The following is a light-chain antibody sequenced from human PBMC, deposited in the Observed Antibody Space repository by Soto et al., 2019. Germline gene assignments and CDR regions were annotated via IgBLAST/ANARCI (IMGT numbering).Light chain of an antibody. J-gene: IGKJ1*01. CDR1: QSVGNNH. V-gene: IGKV3-20*01. Sequence: EIELTQSPGTLSLSPWERATLSCRASQSVGNNHLAWYQQKPGQAPRLLIYGASSRAIGIPDRFSGSGSGTDFTLTISRLEPEDFAMYYRQQYRSLSWTFGQGTKVDIK. CDR3: QQYRSLSWT. CDR2: GAS.